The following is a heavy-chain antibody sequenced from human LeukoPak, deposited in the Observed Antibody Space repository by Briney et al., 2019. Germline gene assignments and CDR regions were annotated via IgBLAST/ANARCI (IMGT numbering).Heavy chain of an antibody. J-gene: IGHJ6*02. CDR1: GFTFSSYA. V-gene: IGHV3-30-3*01. Sequence: PGGSLRLSCAASGFTFSSYAMHWVRQAPGKGLEWVAVISYDGSNKYYADSVKGRFTISRDNSKNTLYLQMNSLRAEDTAVYYCAREIRYSGYDYYYYYCMDGWGLGTLVTVSS. D-gene: IGHD5-12*01. CDR3: AREIRYSGYDYYYYYCMDG. CDR2: ISYDGSNK.